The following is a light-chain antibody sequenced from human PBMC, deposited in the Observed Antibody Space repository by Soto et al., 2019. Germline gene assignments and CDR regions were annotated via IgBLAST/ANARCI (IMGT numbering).Light chain of an antibody. CDR2: GAS. V-gene: IGKV3D-15*01. CDR3: QQYGNWPLT. J-gene: IGKJ4*01. CDR1: QDVNIY. Sequence: EIVMTQSPATLSVSPGERATLSCRASQDVNIYLAWYQQKPGQAPRLLISGASTRATGIPARFRGSGSGTESTLTISSLQSGDLAVYYGQQYGNWPLTFGGGTNVEIK.